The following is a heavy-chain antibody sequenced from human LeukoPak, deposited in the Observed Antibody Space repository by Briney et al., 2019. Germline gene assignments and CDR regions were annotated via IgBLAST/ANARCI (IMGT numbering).Heavy chain of an antibody. V-gene: IGHV4-59*12. Sequence: SETLSLTCTVSGGSISSYYWSLIRRPPGKGLEWIGYIYHSGSTYYNPSLKSRVTISVDRSKNQFSLKLSSVTAADTAVYYCARDGIGQFDYWGQGTLVTVSS. CDR2: IYHSGST. CDR3: ARDGIGQFDY. CDR1: GGSISSYY. J-gene: IGHJ4*02.